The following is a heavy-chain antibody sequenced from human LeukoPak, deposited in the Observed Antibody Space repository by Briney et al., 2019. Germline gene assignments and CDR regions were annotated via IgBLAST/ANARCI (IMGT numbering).Heavy chain of an antibody. CDR1: NGSISSYY. CDR3: ARHGVEEYYYGMDV. J-gene: IGHJ6*02. V-gene: IGHV4-59*08. D-gene: IGHD1-1*01. Sequence: SETLSLTCSVSNGSISSYYWSWIRQPPGKGVEWRGYIYYSGSTNYNPSLKSRVTMSVDTSKNQFSLKLSSVTAADTAVYYCARHGVEEYYYGMDVWGQGTTVTVAS. CDR2: IYYSGST.